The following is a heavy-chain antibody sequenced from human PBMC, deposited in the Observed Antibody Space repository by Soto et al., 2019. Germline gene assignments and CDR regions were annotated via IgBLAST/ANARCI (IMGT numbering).Heavy chain of an antibody. CDR2: ISGSGGST. CDR1: GFTFSSYA. V-gene: IGHV3-23*01. CDR3: AKDLWGRNYVCWSYRYDYYYGMDF. Sequence: PGGSLRLSCAASGFTFSSYAMSWVRQAPGKGLEWVSAISGSGGSTYYADSVKGRFTISRDNSKNTLYLQMNSLRAEDTAVYYCAKDLWGRNYVCWSYRYDYYYGMDFWGQGTSVPVSS. J-gene: IGHJ6*02. D-gene: IGHD3-16*02.